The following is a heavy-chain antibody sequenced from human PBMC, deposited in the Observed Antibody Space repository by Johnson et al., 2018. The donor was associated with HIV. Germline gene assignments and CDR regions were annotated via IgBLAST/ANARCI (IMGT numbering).Heavy chain of an antibody. CDR2: VNGDGGST. Sequence: VQLVESGGGLVQPGGSLTLSCAASGFTFSRSWMHWVRQAPGKGLVWVSRVNGDGGSTSYADAVKGRFTISRDNSKNTLFLQMSSLRAEDTAVYYCAIRDAGGRDAFDIWGQGTMVTVSS. V-gene: IGHV3-74*02. J-gene: IGHJ3*02. D-gene: IGHD1-26*01. CDR3: AIRDAGGRDAFDI. CDR1: GFTFSRSW.